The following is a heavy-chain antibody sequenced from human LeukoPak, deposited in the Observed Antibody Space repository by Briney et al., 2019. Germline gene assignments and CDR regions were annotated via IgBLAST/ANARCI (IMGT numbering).Heavy chain of an antibody. CDR1: GGTFSSYA. CDR2: IIPIFGTA. V-gene: IGHV1-69*06. Sequence: ASVKVSCKASGGTFSSYAISWVRQAPGQGLEWMGGIIPIFGTANYAQKFQGRVTITADKSTSTAYMGLSSLRSEDTAVYYCAREGTVVTSSSHYYYYMDVWGKGTTVTVSS. D-gene: IGHD4-23*01. J-gene: IGHJ6*03. CDR3: AREGTVVTSSSHYYYYMDV.